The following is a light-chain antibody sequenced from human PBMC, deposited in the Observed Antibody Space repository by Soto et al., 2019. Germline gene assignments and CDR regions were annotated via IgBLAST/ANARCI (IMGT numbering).Light chain of an antibody. CDR3: SSYTSSSTQV. J-gene: IGLJ1*01. V-gene: IGLV2-14*01. CDR1: SSDVGGYNY. CDR2: EVS. Sequence: QSALNQPTSVSGSPGQSITISFTGTSSDVGGYNYVSWYQQHTGKAPKLMIYEVSNRPSGVSNRFSGSKSGNTASLTISGLQAEDEADYYCSSYTSSSTQVFGTGTKLTVL.